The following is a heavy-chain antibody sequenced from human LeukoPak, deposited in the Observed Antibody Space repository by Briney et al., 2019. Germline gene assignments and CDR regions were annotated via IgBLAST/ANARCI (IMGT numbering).Heavy chain of an antibody. CDR2: IYYSGST. CDR1: GGSISSSGYY. V-gene: IGHV4-39*01. Sequence: SETLSLTCTVSGGSISSSGYYWGWIRQPPGKGLEWIGSIYYSGSTYYNPSLKSRVTISVDTSKKQFSLKLSSVTAADTAVYYCASTPSGSSAWYYFDKWGQGTLVTVSS. J-gene: IGHJ4*02. CDR3: ASTPSGSSAWYYFDK. D-gene: IGHD6-19*01.